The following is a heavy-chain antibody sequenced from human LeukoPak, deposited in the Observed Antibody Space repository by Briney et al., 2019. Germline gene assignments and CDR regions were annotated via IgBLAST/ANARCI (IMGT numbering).Heavy chain of an antibody. V-gene: IGHV4-34*01. CDR2: INHSGST. CDR3: ARERDSVGATKDAFDI. Sequence: KPSETLSLTCAVYGGSFSGYYWSWIRQPPGKGLEWIGEINHSGSTNYNPSLKSRVTISVDTSKNQFSLKLSSVTAADTAVYYCARERDSVGATKDAFDIWGQGTMVTVSS. CDR1: GGSFSGYY. D-gene: IGHD1-26*01. J-gene: IGHJ3*02.